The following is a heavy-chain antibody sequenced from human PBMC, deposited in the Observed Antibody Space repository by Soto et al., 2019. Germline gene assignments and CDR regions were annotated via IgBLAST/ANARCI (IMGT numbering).Heavy chain of an antibody. V-gene: IGHV1-2*02. CDR2: INPNSGGT. D-gene: IGHD3-3*01. CDR3: SIFLEWLPVYGMDV. Sequence: ASVKVSCKASGYTFTGYYMHWVRQAPGQGLEWMGWINPNSGGTNYAQKFQGRVTMTRDTSISTAHMELSRLRSDDTAVYYCSIFLEWLPVYGMDVWGQGTTVTVSS. J-gene: IGHJ6*02. CDR1: GYTFTGYY.